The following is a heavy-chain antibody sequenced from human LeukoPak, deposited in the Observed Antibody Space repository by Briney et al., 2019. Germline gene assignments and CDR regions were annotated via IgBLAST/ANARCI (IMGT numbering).Heavy chain of an antibody. V-gene: IGHV1-2*02. CDR3: ARGSSGYDSSLHFDY. CDR2: INPNSGGT. CDR1: GYTFTGYY. D-gene: IGHD5-12*01. Sequence: GASVKVSCKASGYTFTGYYMHWVRQAPGQGLEWMGWINPNSGGTNYAQKFQGRVTMTRDTSISTAYMELSSLRSEDTAVYYCARGSSGYDSSLHFDYWGQGTLVTVSS. J-gene: IGHJ4*02.